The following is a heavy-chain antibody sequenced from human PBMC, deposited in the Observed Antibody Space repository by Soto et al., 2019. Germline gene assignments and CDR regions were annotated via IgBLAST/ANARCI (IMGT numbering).Heavy chain of an antibody. V-gene: IGHV5-51*01. CDR1: AYSFANYW. D-gene: IGHD2-15*01. Sequence: PGESLKISCKRSAYSFANYWIGWARQRPGKGLEWMGVIYPDDSDTKYSPSFEGQVSISVDKSIATAYLQWSSLKASDSAIYYCARHRKVPASGTYYMDVWSNGATVTVSS. J-gene: IGHJ6*03. CDR2: IYPDDSDT. CDR3: ARHRKVPASGTYYMDV.